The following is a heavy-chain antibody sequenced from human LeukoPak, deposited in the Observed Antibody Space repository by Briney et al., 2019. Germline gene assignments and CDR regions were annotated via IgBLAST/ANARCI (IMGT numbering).Heavy chain of an antibody. CDR2: INPNSGDT. V-gene: IGHV1-2*06. J-gene: IGHJ4*02. CDR1: GYTFTGYY. Sequence: VASVKVSCKASGYTFTGYYVHWMRQAPGQGLEWMGRINPNSGDTNYAQKFQGRVTMTRDTSISTAYMELSRLRSDDTAVYYCARDYCGGDCFPDYWGQGTLVTVSS. CDR3: ARDYCGGDCFPDY. D-gene: IGHD2-21*02.